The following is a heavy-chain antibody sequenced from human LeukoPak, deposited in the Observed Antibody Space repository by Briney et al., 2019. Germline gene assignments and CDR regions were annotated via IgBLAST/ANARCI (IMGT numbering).Heavy chain of an antibody. CDR3: ARGPSIAAAGTEGFDP. J-gene: IGHJ5*02. D-gene: IGHD6-13*01. CDR1: GFTFSSYS. Sequence: GGSLRLSCAASGFTFSSYSMNWVRQAPGKGLEWVSSISSSSSYIYYADSVKGRFTISRDNAKNSLYLQMNSLRAEDTAVYYCARGPSIAAAGTEGFDPWGQGTLVTVSS. CDR2: ISSSSSYI. V-gene: IGHV3-21*01.